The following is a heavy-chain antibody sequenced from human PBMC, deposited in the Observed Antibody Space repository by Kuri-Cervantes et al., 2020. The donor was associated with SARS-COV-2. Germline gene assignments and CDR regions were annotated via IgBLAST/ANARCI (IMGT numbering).Heavy chain of an antibody. V-gene: IGHV3-49*04. CDR3: TRDHAYYDRAYGMDV. CDR1: GGSFSGYY. D-gene: IGHD3-9*01. CDR2: IKSKAYGGTT. J-gene: IGHJ6*02. Sequence: GGSLRLSCAVYGGSFSGYYWSWVRQAPGKGLEWVGFIKSKAYGGTTEYAASVKGRFIISRDDSKSIAYLQMNSLKTEDTALYYCTRDHAYYDRAYGMDVWGQGTTVTVSS.